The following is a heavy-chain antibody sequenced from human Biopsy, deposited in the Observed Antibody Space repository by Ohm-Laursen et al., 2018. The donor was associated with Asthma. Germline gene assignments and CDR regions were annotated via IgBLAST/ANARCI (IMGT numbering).Heavy chain of an antibody. CDR3: AKVGNGYGDYVGYLDP. D-gene: IGHD4-17*01. V-gene: IGHV3-23*01. CDR1: GFTLSSYA. Sequence: GSLRLSCSATGFTLSSYAIHWVRQAPGKGLEWVSVISSGGGTIDYADSVRGRFTISRNISTNTVYLQMDSLSADDTAVYYCAKVGNGYGDYVGYLDPWGQGTLVTVSS. CDR2: ISSGGGTI. J-gene: IGHJ5*02.